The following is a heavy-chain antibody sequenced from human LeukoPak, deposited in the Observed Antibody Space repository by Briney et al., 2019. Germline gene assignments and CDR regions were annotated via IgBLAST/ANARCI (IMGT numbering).Heavy chain of an antibody. D-gene: IGHD5-24*01. J-gene: IGHJ3*02. Sequence: PGGSLRLSCAASGFTFSSYEMNWVRQAPGKGLEWVSYISSSGSTIYYADPVKGRFTISRDNAKNSLYLQMNSLRAEDAAVYYCARLMATTDHDAFDIWGQGTMVTVSS. CDR3: ARLMATTDHDAFDI. V-gene: IGHV3-48*03. CDR2: ISSSGSTI. CDR1: GFTFSSYE.